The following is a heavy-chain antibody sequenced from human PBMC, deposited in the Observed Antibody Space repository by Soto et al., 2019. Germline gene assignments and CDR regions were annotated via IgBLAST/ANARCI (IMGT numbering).Heavy chain of an antibody. Sequence: PGGSLRLSCAASGFTFSSYAMSWVRQAPGKGLEWVSAISGSGGSTYYADSVKGRFTISRDNSKNTLYLQMNSLRAEDTAVYYCAKERYYYDSSGYYPLGYWGQGTLVTVSS. D-gene: IGHD3-22*01. CDR3: AKERYYYDSSGYYPLGY. V-gene: IGHV3-23*01. J-gene: IGHJ4*02. CDR1: GFTFSSYA. CDR2: ISGSGGST.